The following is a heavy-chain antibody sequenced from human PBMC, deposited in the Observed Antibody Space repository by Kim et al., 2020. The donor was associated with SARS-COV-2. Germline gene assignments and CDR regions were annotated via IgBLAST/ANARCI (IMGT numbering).Heavy chain of an antibody. J-gene: IGHJ4*02. D-gene: IGHD2-2*01. CDR1: GYSFTSYW. CDR3: ARLCSSTSYYLGQGGDDY. V-gene: IGHV5-10-1*01. CDR2: IDPSDSYT. Sequence: GESLKISCKGSGYSFTSYWISWVRQMPGKGLEWMGRIDPSDSYTNYSPSFQGHVTISADKSISTAYLQWSSLKASDTAMYYCARLCSSTSYYLGQGGDDYWGQGTLVTVSS.